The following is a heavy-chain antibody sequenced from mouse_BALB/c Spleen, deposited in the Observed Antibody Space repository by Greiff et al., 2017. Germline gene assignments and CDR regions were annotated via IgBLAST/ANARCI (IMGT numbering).Heavy chain of an antibody. V-gene: IGHV5-17*02. CDR3: AQNNYYAMDY. CDR2: ISSGSSTI. CDR1: GFTFSSFG. Sequence: DVKLVESGGGLVQPGGSRKLSCAASGFTFSSFGMHWVRQAPEKGLEWVAYISSGSSTIYYADTVKGRFTISRDNPKNTLFLQMTSLRSEDTAMYYCAQNNYYAMDYWGQGTSVTVSS. D-gene: IGHD5-2*01. J-gene: IGHJ4*01.